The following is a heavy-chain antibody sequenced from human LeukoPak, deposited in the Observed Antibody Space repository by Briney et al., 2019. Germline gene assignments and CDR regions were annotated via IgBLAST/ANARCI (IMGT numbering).Heavy chain of an antibody. CDR3: ARAAYSNYVQYYYYGMDV. J-gene: IGHJ6*02. CDR2: IWYDGSNK. Sequence: GGSLRLSCAASGFTFSSYGMRWVRQAPGKGLEWVAVIWYDGSNKYYADSVKGRFTISRDNSKNTLYLQMNSLRAEDTAVYYCARAAYSNYVQYYYYGMDVWGQGTTVTVSS. V-gene: IGHV3-30*19. CDR1: GFTFSSYG. D-gene: IGHD4-11*01.